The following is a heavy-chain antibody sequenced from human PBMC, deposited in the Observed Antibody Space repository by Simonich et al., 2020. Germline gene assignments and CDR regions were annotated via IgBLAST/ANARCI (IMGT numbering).Heavy chain of an antibody. D-gene: IGHD4-17*01. Sequence: EVQLVEFGGGLVQPGGSLRRSCAASGFTVSSYEMNWVRQAPGKGLELVSYIRSSGSTIYYADSVKGRYTITRDNAKNSLYLQMNSLRAEDTAVYYCARHYYGDYYFDYWGQGTLVTVSS. CDR1: GFTVSSYE. CDR3: ARHYYGDYYFDY. J-gene: IGHJ4*02. CDR2: IRSSGSTI. V-gene: IGHV3-48*03.